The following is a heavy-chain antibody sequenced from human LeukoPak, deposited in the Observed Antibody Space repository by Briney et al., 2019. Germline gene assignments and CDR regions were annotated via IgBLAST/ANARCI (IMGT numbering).Heavy chain of an antibody. J-gene: IGHJ4*02. CDR1: GGSFSGYY. Sequence: PSDTLSLTCAVYGGSFSGYYWSWTSQPPGDGREWIGEINHSGRTNYNASLKSRVTISVDTSKNQSSLKLSSVTAADTAVYYCARGTGVVALYYFDYWGQGTLVTVSS. D-gene: IGHD3-22*01. V-gene: IGHV4-34*01. CDR2: INHSGRT. CDR3: ARGTGVVALYYFDY.